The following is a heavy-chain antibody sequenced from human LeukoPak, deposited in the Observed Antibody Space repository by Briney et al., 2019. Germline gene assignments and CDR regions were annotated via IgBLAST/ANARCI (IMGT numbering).Heavy chain of an antibody. CDR3: ARCPYDSTGYYSVPSHLDY. Sequence: GGSLRLSCAASGFTFSSYWMTWVRQAPGKGLDWVANIKQDGSAKYYVDSLRGRFSISRDNVKNSLFLQMNSLSDDDTAVYYCARCPYDSTGYYSVPSHLDYWGQGTLVTVSS. D-gene: IGHD3-22*01. V-gene: IGHV3-7*01. J-gene: IGHJ4*02. CDR2: IKQDGSAK. CDR1: GFTFSSYW.